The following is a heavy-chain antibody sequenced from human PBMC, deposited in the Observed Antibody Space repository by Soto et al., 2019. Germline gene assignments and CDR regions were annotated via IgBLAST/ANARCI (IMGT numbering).Heavy chain of an antibody. V-gene: IGHV5-51*01. J-gene: IGHJ4*02. Sequence: PGESLKISCKGSGYSFTTYWIGWVRQMPGKGLEWMGVIYPGDSDIRFSPSLQGQVTISADMSLSTAYLQWSRLRVSDNAMYYCARQAYHYDTNSFGYWGQGTLVTVSS. CDR3: ARQAYHYDTNSFGY. CDR2: IYPGDSDI. D-gene: IGHD3-22*01. CDR1: GYSFTTYW.